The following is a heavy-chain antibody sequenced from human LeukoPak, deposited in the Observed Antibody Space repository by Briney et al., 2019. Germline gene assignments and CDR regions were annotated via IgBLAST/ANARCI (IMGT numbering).Heavy chain of an antibody. CDR3: ARSRYYDSSGYYYYFDY. V-gene: IGHV1-2*02. Sequence: GASVKVSCKASGYTFTSYGISWVRQAPGQGLEWMGWINPNSGGTNYAQKFQGRVTMTRDTSISTAYMDLSRLRSDDTAVYYCARSRYYDSSGYYYYFDYWGQGTLVTVSS. D-gene: IGHD3-22*01. CDR2: INPNSGGT. CDR1: GYTFTSYG. J-gene: IGHJ4*02.